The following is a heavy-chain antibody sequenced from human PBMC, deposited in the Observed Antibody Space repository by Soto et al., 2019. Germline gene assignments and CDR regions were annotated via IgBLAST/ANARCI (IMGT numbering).Heavy chain of an antibody. CDR1: GFTFSGFD. D-gene: IGHD6-13*01. Sequence: XESLLLSVEASGFTFSGFDMHGVRQPTGKGLEWVSSIGTAGDTYYAVSVKGRFTISRDNAKNSLSLQMNSLRAGDMAVYFCAKSQEIGTHFFDSWGQGTQVTVSS. J-gene: IGHJ4*02. CDR2: IGTAGDT. V-gene: IGHV3-13*01. CDR3: AKSQEIGTHFFDS.